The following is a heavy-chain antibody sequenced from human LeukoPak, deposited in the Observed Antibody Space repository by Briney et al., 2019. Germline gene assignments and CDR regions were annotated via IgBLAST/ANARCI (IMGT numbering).Heavy chain of an antibody. CDR3: ARNGYSSRLYYYYGMDV. D-gene: IGHD6-13*01. Sequence: ASVKVSCKASGYTFTGYYMHWVRQAPGQGLEWMGWINPNSGGTNYAQKFQGRVTMTRDTSISTAYMELSRLRSDDTAVYYCARNGYSSRLYYYYGMDVWGQGTTVTV. CDR1: GYTFTGYY. CDR2: INPNSGGT. J-gene: IGHJ6*02. V-gene: IGHV1-2*02.